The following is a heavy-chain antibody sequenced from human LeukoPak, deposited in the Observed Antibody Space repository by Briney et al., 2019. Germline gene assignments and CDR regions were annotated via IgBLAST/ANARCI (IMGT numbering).Heavy chain of an antibody. CDR2: SYYTGDT. J-gene: IGHJ4*02. Sequence: SETLSLTCTVSGYSISSGYYWGWIRQSPGKGLEWIGSSYYTGDTYYNPSLQSRVTISVDTSKNQFSLRLSSVTAADTAVYYCARQYYSGNDPGLDYWGRGTLVTVSS. CDR3: ARQYYSGNDPGLDY. CDR1: GYSISSGYY. D-gene: IGHD4-23*01. V-gene: IGHV4-38-2*02.